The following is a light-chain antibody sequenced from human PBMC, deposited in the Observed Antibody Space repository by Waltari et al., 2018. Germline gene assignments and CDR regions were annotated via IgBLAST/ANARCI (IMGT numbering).Light chain of an antibody. CDR2: GAS. Sequence: EIVLTQSPGPLSLSPGERATLSCRASQSGSSSYLAWYQQMPGQAPRLLIYGASNRATGIPYRFSGSGSGTDFTLTISRLEPEDFAVYYCQQYDSSPRTFGQGTKLEIK. CDR1: QSGSSSY. CDR3: QQYDSSPRT. V-gene: IGKV3-20*01. J-gene: IGKJ2*02.